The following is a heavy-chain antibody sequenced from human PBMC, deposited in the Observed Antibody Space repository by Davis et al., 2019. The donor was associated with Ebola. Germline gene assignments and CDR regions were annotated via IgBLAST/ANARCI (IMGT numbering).Heavy chain of an antibody. CDR1: GGSIISSSSY. J-gene: IGHJ4*02. V-gene: IGHV4-39*02. CDR2: IYYSGIT. Sequence: MPSETLSLTCTVSGGSIISSSSYWGWTRQPPRKGLEWIGSIYYSGITYYNPSLKSRVTISVDTSKNQFSLKLRSVTAADTAVYYCAREWAKTAAGDYWGRGTLVTVSS. D-gene: IGHD6-13*01. CDR3: AREWAKTAAGDY.